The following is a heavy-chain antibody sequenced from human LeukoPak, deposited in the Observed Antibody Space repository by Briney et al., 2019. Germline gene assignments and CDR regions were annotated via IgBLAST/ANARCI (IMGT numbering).Heavy chain of an antibody. CDR3: ARGCDFWSGYCY. CDR1: GGSISSYY. J-gene: IGHJ4*02. V-gene: IGHV4-59*01. D-gene: IGHD3-3*01. CDR2: IYYSGST. Sequence: PSETLSLTCTVSGGSISSYYWSWIRQPPGKGLEWIGYIYYSGSTNYNPSLKSRVTISVDTSKNRFSLKLSSVTAADTAVYYCARGCDFWSGYCYWGQGTLVTVSS.